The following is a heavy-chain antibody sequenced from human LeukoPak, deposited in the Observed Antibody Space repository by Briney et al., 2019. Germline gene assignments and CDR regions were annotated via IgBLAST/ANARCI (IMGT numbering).Heavy chain of an antibody. V-gene: IGHV4-34*01. J-gene: IGHJ2*01. D-gene: IGHD6-13*01. CDR3: ARVGKFLYSSSLRHPRHWYFDL. Sequence: PSETLSLTCAVYGGSFSGYYWSWIRQPPGKGLEWIGEINHSGSTNYNPSLKSRVTISVDTSKNQFSLKLSSVTAADTAVYYCARVGKFLYSSSLRHPRHWYFDLWGRGTLVTVSS. CDR2: INHSGST. CDR1: GGSFSGYY.